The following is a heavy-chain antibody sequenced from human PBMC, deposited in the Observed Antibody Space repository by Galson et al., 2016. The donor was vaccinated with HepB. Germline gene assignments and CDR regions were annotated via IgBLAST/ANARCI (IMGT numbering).Heavy chain of an antibody. CDR1: GFTFSDYA. D-gene: IGHD6-19*01. CDR3: ARRRAGGWETADAYDF. Sequence: SLRLSCAASGFTFSDYAMNWFRQAPGKGLEWVSVISHDGSKEYFAASVKGRFPVFRDNYQKTVYLQMFSLKTDDTAVYYCARRRAGGWETADAYDFWGQGTMVTVSS. J-gene: IGHJ3*01. CDR2: ISHDGSKE. V-gene: IGHV3-30*04.